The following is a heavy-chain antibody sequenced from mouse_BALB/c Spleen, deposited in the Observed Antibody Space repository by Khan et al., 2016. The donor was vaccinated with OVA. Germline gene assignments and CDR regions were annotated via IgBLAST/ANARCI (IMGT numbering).Heavy chain of an antibody. Sequence: EVQLQQSGAELVKPGASVRLSCTASGFNIKDTYIHWVKQRPEQGLEWIGRIAPANGDTKYDPKFQDKATITSDTSSNTSSLQLRRLKSEDTAVHYVAHPSDDPRFFEVWGAGTTVTVSS. CDR2: IAPANGDT. CDR3: AHPSDDPRFFEV. J-gene: IGHJ1*01. V-gene: IGHV14-3*02. D-gene: IGHD6-1*01. CDR1: GFNIKDTY.